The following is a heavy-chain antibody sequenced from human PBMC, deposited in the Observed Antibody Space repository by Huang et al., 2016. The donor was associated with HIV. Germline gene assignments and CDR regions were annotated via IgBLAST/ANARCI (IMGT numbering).Heavy chain of an antibody. D-gene: IGHD2-8*01. CDR2: ISYDGSNK. J-gene: IGHJ4*02. CDR3: ARGSRSNGVSSFDY. CDR1: GFTFSSYA. Sequence: QVQLVESGGGVVQPGRSLRLSCAASGFTFSSYAMHWVRQAPGKGWEWVAVISYDGSNKYYADSVKGRFTISRDNSKNTLYLQMNSLRAEDTAVYYCARGSRSNGVSSFDYWGQGTLVTVSS. V-gene: IGHV3-30-3*01.